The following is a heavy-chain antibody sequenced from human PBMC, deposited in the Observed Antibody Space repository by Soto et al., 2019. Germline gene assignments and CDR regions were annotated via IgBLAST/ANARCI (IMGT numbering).Heavy chain of an antibody. V-gene: IGHV3-48*01. D-gene: IGHD6-19*01. CDR3: ARESYSSGWYFFSALDI. J-gene: IGHJ3*02. Sequence: GGSLRLSCAASGFTFSSYSMNWVRQAPGRGLEWVSYISSSSSTIYYADSVKGRFTISRDNAKNSLYLQMNSLRAEDTAVYYCARESYSSGWYFFSALDIWGQGTMVTVSS. CDR2: ISSSSSTI. CDR1: GFTFSSYS.